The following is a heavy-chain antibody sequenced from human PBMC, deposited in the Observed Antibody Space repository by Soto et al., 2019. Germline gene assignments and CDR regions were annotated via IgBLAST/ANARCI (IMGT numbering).Heavy chain of an antibody. D-gene: IGHD4-4*01. CDR2: ISYDGSNK. CDR3: ARDSPTVTHYGGADGMDV. J-gene: IGHJ6*02. CDR1: GFTFSSYA. Sequence: GGSLRLSCAASGFTFSSYAMHWVRQAPGKGLEWVAVISYDGSNKYYADSVKGRFTISRDNSKNTLYLQMNSLRAEDTAVYYCARDSPTVTHYGGADGMDVWGQGTTVTVSS. V-gene: IGHV3-30-3*01.